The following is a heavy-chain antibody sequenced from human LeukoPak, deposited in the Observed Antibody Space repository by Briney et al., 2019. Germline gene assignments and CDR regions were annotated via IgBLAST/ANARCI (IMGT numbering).Heavy chain of an antibody. CDR2: IIPIFGTA. CDR1: GGTFSSYA. CDR3: ASIAVAGRTFDY. V-gene: IGHV1-69*13. J-gene: IGHJ4*02. D-gene: IGHD6-19*01. Sequence: SVKVSCKASGGTFSSYAISWVRQAPGQGLEWMGGIIPIFGTANYAQKFQGRVTITADESTSTAYMELSSLRSEDTAVYYCASIAVAGRTFDYWGQGTLVTVSS.